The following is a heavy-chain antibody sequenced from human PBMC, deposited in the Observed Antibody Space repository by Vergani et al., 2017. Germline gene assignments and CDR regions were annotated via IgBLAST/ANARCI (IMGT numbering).Heavy chain of an antibody. V-gene: IGHV3-23*01. CDR2: ITSGGST. D-gene: IGHD1-14*01. Sequence: EVQLLESGGGLVQPGGSLTLSCAASGFTFSSYAMTWVRQAPGKGLEWVSVITSGGSTYYADSVKGRFTVSRDDPKSTVYVQMNSLRPEDTAVYYCAKERTPYYYYGMDVWGQGTAVTVSS. CDR1: GFTFSSYA. J-gene: IGHJ6*02. CDR3: AKERTPYYYYGMDV.